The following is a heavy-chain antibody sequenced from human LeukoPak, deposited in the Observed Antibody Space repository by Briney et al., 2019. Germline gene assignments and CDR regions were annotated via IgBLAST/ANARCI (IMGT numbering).Heavy chain of an antibody. CDR2: IYYSGST. CDR1: GGSISSHY. CDR3: ARLNYYYYYYMDV. D-gene: IGHD3-16*01. Sequence: SETLSLTCTVSGGSISSHYWSWIRQPPGKGLEWIGYIYYSGSTNYNPPLKSRVTMSVDTSKNQFSLKLSSVTAADTAVYCCARLNYYYYYYMDVWGKGTTVTVSS. J-gene: IGHJ6*03. V-gene: IGHV4-59*11.